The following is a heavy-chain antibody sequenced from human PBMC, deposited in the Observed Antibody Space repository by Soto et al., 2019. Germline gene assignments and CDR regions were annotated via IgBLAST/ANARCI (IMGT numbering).Heavy chain of an antibody. D-gene: IGHD3-10*01. CDR3: AKKVNSGPGSQYFDY. CDR2: INPESTTL. J-gene: IGHJ4*02. Sequence: GGSLRLSCTASEITLNIYWMHWIRQAPGKGLVWVSRINPESTTLTYADSVTGRFTISRDSAKNMLFLQMNSLRAEDTAIYYCAKKVNSGPGSQYFDYWGQGTLVTVSS. CDR1: EITLNIYW. V-gene: IGHV3-74*01.